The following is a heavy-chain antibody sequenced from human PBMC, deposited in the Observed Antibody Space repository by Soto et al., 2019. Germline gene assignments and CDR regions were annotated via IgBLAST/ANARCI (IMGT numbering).Heavy chain of an antibody. CDR3: ASIAFGYYGMDV. J-gene: IGHJ6*02. D-gene: IGHD3-10*01. Sequence: SETLSLTCTVSGGSISSYYWSWIRQPPGKGLEWIGYIYYSGSTNYNPSLKSRVTISVDTSKNQFSLKLSSVTAADTAVYYCASIAFGYYGMDVWGQGTTVTVS. CDR2: IYYSGST. V-gene: IGHV4-59*01. CDR1: GGSISSYY.